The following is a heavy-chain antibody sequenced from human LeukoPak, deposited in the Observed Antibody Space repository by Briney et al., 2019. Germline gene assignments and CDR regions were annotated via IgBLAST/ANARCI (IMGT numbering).Heavy chain of an antibody. CDR2: ISGSGGST. J-gene: IGHJ5*02. Sequence: GGSLRLCCAASGFTFSSYGMIWVRQAPGTGLDWVSAISGSGGSTYYADSVKGRFTISRDNSKNTLYLQMNSLRAEDTAVYYCAKDRYSSSWYEGPNWFDPWGQGTLVTVSS. CDR3: AKDRYSSSWYEGPNWFDP. CDR1: GFTFSSYG. D-gene: IGHD6-13*01. V-gene: IGHV3-23*01.